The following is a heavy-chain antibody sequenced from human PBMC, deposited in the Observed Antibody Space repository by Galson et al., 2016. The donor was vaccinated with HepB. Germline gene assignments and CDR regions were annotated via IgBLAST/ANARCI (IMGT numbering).Heavy chain of an antibody. J-gene: IGHJ4*02. CDR1: GFSLTTNGVG. V-gene: IGHV2-5*02. D-gene: IGHD1-14*01. CDR3: ARPAWRGFDNTGTKYLFDI. Sequence: PALVKPTQTLTLACTFSGFSLTTNGVGVGWIRQPPGKALEWLAVIFWDGDRHFSPPLQTRLTITKDNPKSQVVLTMTNMDPVDTATYYCARPAWRGFDNTGTKYLFDIWGQGTLVTVSA. CDR2: IFWDGDR.